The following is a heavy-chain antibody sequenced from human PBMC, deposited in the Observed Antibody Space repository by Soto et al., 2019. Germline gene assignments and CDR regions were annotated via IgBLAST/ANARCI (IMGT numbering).Heavy chain of an antibody. J-gene: IGHJ4*02. CDR3: ARAWGYYFDY. V-gene: IGHV4-59*01. Sequence: QLQLQESGPGLVKPSETLSLTCTVSGGSISNYYWSWIRQPPGKGLEWIGYIYYAGSTNYNPSLKSRVTIPVDTSKNQFSLKLSSVTAADTAVYYCARAWGYYFDYWGQGTLVTVSS. CDR1: GGSISNYY. D-gene: IGHD3-16*01. CDR2: IYYAGST.